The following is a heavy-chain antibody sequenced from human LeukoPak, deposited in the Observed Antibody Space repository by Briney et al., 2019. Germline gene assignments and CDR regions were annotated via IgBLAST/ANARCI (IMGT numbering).Heavy chain of an antibody. CDR1: GGSISSYY. CDR3: ARRGSFTDAFDI. D-gene: IGHD1-26*01. V-gene: IGHV4-59*08. CDR2: IYYSGST. Sequence: SETLSPTCTVSGGSISSYYWSWIRQPPGKGLEWIGYIYYSGSTNYNPSLKSRVTISVDTSKNQFSLKLSSVTAADTAVYYCARRGSFTDAFDIWGQGTMVTVSS. J-gene: IGHJ3*02.